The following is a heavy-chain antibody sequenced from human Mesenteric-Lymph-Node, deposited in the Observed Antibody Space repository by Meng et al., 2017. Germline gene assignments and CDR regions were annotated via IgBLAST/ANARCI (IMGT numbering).Heavy chain of an antibody. V-gene: IGHV4-39*01. CDR3: ARHHHSPTFDY. CDR1: GGSISSSSYY. Sequence: QVQESGPGLVKPSETLSLPCTVSGGSISSSSYYWAGIRQPPGEGLEWIGSVVYSGTTYYTSSLKSRVSISVDTSKNQFSLKLSSVTAADTAVYYCARHHHSPTFDYWGQGTLVTVSS. D-gene: IGHD1-14*01. CDR2: VVYSGTT. J-gene: IGHJ4*02.